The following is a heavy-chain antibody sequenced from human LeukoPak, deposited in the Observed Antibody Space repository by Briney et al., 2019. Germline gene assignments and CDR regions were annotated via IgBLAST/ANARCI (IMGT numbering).Heavy chain of an antibody. J-gene: IGHJ4*02. CDR1: GGSISSGDYY. D-gene: IGHD3-16*02. V-gene: IGHV4-30-4*01. CDR2: IYYSGST. CDR3: ARVGNYDYVWGSYRYTGAYYFDY. Sequence: SETLSLTCTVSGGSISSGDYYWSWIRQPPGKGLEWIEYIYYSGSTYYNPSLKSRVTISVDTSKTQFSLKLSSVTAADTAVYYCARVGNYDYVWGSYRYTGAYYFDYWGQGTLVTVSS.